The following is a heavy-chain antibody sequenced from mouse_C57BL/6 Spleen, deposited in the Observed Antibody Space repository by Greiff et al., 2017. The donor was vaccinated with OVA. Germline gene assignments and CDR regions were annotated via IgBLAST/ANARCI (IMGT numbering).Heavy chain of an antibody. CDR3: ARIPLITTVVATDY. D-gene: IGHD1-1*01. J-gene: IGHJ2*01. CDR1: GYAFSSSW. V-gene: IGHV1-82*01. CDR2: IYPGDGDT. Sequence: QVQLQQSGPELVKPGASVKISCKASGYAFSSSWMNWVKQRPGKGLEWIGRIYPGDGDTNYNGKFKGKGTLTADKSSSTAYMQLSSLTSEDSAVYFCARIPLITTVVATDYWGQGTTLTVSS.